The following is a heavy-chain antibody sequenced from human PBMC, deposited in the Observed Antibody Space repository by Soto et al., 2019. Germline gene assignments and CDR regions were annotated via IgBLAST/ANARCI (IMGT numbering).Heavy chain of an antibody. V-gene: IGHV1-46*03. D-gene: IGHD1-7*01. CDR1: GYTFTSYY. CDR3: ATLTGTNRPFDY. J-gene: IGHJ4*02. CDR2: INPSGGST. Sequence: GASVKVSCKASGYTFTSYYMYWVRQAPGQGLEWMGIINPSGGSTSYAQKFQGRVTMTRDTSTSTVYMELSSLRSEDTAVYYCATLTGTNRPFDYWGQGTLVTVSS.